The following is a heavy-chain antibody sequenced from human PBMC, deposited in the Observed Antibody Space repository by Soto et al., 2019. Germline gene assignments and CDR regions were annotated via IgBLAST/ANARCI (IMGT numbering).Heavy chain of an antibody. CDR3: ARDLVVTGTTNTDWFDP. CDR2: IYTSGST. D-gene: IGHD1-7*01. J-gene: IGHJ5*02. CDR1: GGSISSYY. V-gene: IGHV4-4*07. Sequence: QVQLQESGPGLVKPSETLSLTCTVSGGSISSYYWSWIRQPAGTGLEWIGRIYTSGSTNYNPSLKSRVTMSVDTSKNQFSLKLSSVTAADTAVYYCARDLVVTGTTNTDWFDPWGQGTLVTVSS.